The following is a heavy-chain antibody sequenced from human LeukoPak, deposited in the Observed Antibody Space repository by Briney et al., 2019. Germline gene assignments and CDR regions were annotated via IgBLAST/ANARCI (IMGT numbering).Heavy chain of an antibody. CDR1: GYTFTSYG. D-gene: IGHD2/OR15-2a*01. CDR3: AREPRRRGMTPTFHYFDY. J-gene: IGHJ4*02. CDR2: ISAYNGNT. V-gene: IGHV1-18*01. Sequence: GASVKVSCKASGYTFTSYGISWVRQAPGQGLEWMGWISAYNGNTNYAQKLQGRVTMTTDTSTSTAYMELRSLRSDDTAVYYCAREPRRRGMTPTFHYFDYWGQGTLVTVSS.